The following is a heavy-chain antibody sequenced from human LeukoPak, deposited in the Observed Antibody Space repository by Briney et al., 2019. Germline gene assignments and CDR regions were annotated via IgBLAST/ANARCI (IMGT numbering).Heavy chain of an antibody. CDR3: ARDLTDDFWGGYHFDY. J-gene: IGHJ4*02. V-gene: IGHV3-11*04. CDR1: GFIFRTYP. Sequence: PGGSLRLSCAASGFIFRTYPMSWIRQAPGKGLEWVSYISSSGSTIYYADSVKGRFTISRDNAKNSLYLQMNSLRAEDTAVYYCARDLTDDFWGGYHFDYWGQGTLVTVSS. D-gene: IGHD3-3*01. CDR2: ISSSGSTI.